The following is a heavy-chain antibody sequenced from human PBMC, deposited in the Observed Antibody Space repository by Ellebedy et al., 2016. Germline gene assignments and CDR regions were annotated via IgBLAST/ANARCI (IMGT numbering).Heavy chain of an antibody. J-gene: IGHJ6*02. D-gene: IGHD1-1*01. CDR1: GFTFSSYS. CDR3: ASPSGELERRGPYYYYGMDV. CDR2: INSDGSST. Sequence: GESLKISCAASGFTFSSYSMNWVRQAPGKGLVWVSRINSDGSSTSYADSVKGRFTISRDNAKNTLYLQMNSLRAEDTAVYYCASPSGELERRGPYYYYGMDVWGQGTTVTVSS. V-gene: IGHV3-74*01.